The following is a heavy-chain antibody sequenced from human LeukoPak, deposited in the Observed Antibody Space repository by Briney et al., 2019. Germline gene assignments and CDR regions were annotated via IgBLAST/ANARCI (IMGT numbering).Heavy chain of an antibody. CDR3: TRVEAE. V-gene: IGHV3-49*04. CDR1: GFTVSSNY. CDR2: IRSKAYGGTT. J-gene: IGHJ4*02. Sequence: GGSLRLSCAASGFTVSSNYMSWVRQAPGKGLEWVGFIRSKAYGGTTEYAASVKGRFTISRDDSKSIAYLQMNSLKTEDTAVYYCTRVEAEWGQGTLVTVSS.